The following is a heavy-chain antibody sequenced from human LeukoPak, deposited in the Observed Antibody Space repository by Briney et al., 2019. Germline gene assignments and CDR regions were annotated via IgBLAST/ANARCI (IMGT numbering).Heavy chain of an antibody. J-gene: IGHJ4*01. CDR1: AYTLTELS. Sequence: GASVKVSCKVSAYTLTELSMHWVRQAPGKGLEWMGGFDPEDGESIYAQKFQGRVTMTEDTSTDTAYMELSSLRSEDTAVYYCATYPKLEVYGHEYFDYWGHGTLVTVSS. D-gene: IGHD1-1*01. V-gene: IGHV1-24*01. CDR3: ATYPKLEVYGHEYFDY. CDR2: FDPEDGES.